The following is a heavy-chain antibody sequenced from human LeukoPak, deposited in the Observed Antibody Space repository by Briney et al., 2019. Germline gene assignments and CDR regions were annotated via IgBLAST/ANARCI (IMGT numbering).Heavy chain of an antibody. CDR2: IYYSGST. CDR1: GGSISSYY. J-gene: IGHJ6*02. D-gene: IGHD6-13*01. V-gene: IGHV4-59*08. CDR3: ARQQLEGSPDDYYYYYYGMDV. Sequence: SETLSLTCTVSGGSISSYYWSWIRQPPGKGLEWIGYIYYSGSTNYNPSLKSRVTISVDTSKNQFSLKLSSVTAADTAVHYWARQQLEGSPDDYYYYYYGMDVWGQGTTVTVSS.